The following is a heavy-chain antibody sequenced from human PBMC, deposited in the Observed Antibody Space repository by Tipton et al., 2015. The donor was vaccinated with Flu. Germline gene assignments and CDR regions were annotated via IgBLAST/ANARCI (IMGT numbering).Heavy chain of an antibody. J-gene: IGHJ1*01. CDR3: ARYGTYDGSRYFQH. CDR2: IYTTGST. D-gene: IGHD1-26*01. CDR1: GGSISSGSYY. Sequence: TLSLTCTVSGGSISSGSYYWSWIRQPAGKGLEWIGRIYTTGSTNYNPSLKSRVTISADTSKNKFSLELRSVTAADTAVYYCARYGTYDGSRYFQHWGQGTLVTVSS. V-gene: IGHV4-61*02.